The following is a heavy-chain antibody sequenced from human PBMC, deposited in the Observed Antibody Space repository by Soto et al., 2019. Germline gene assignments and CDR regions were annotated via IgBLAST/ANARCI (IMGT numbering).Heavy chain of an antibody. V-gene: IGHV1-18*01. CDR1: GYTFTSYG. D-gene: IGHD5-12*01. Sequence: ASVKVSCKASGYTFTSYGISWVRQAPGQGLEWMGWISAYNGNTNYAQKLQGRVTMTTDTSTNTAYMELRSLRSDDTAVYYCARDHGYSGYVVQDCGYWGQGTLVTFSS. CDR3: ARDHGYSGYVVQDCGY. CDR2: ISAYNGNT. J-gene: IGHJ4*02.